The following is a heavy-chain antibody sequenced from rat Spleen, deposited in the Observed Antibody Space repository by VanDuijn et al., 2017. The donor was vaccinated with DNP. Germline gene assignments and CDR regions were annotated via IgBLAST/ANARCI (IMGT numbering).Heavy chain of an antibody. CDR2: MSSGGST. D-gene: IGHD1-12*02. V-gene: IGHV2S12*01. Sequence: QVQLQESGPGLVQPSQTLSLTCTVSGFSLTRDGVTWVRQPPGRGLEWLAAMSSGGSTYYNSTLKSRLSISRDTSKSQVFLKMNSLQIEDTAMYFCARSQGYYFDGSYYPFAYWGQGTLVTVSS. CDR1: GFSLTRDG. J-gene: IGHJ3*01. CDR3: ARSQGYYFDGSYYPFAY.